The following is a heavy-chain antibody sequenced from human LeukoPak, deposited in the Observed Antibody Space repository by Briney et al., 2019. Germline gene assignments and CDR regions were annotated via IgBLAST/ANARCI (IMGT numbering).Heavy chain of an antibody. D-gene: IGHD2-15*01. J-gene: IGHJ6*02. CDR3: ARVQRCSGGSCYSHYYYGMDV. CDR1: GFTVSSNY. Sequence: GGSLRLSCAASGFTVSSNYMSWVRQAPGKRLEWVSVIYSGGSTYYADSVKGRFTISRDNSKNTLYLQMNSLRAEDTAVYYCARVQRCSGGSCYSHYYYGMDVWGQGTTVTVSS. CDR2: IYSGGST. V-gene: IGHV3-53*01.